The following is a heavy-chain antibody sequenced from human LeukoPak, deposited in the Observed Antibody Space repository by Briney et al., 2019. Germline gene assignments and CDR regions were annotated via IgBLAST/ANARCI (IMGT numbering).Heavy chain of an antibody. CDR1: GYTFTSYA. CDR3: ARVSPHYDILTGYYYFDY. V-gene: IGHV1-3*01. J-gene: IGHJ4*02. CDR2: INAGNGNT. D-gene: IGHD3-9*01. Sequence: GASVKVSCKASGYTFTSYAMHWVRQAPGQRLEWMGWINAGNGNTKYSQKFQGRVTITRDTSASTAYVELSSLRSEDTAVYYCARVSPHYDILTGYYYFDYWGQGTLVTVSS.